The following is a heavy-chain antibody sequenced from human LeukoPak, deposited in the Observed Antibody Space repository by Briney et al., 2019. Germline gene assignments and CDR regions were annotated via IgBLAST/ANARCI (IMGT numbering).Heavy chain of an antibody. CDR2: IYSGGST. Sequence: GGSLRLSCAASGFTFDDYGMSWVRQAPGKGLEWVSVIYSGGSTYYADSVKGRFTISRDNSKNTLYLQMNSLRAEDTAVYYCARDYGANYWGQGTLVTVSS. J-gene: IGHJ4*02. CDR3: ARDYGANY. D-gene: IGHD4/OR15-4a*01. CDR1: GFTFDDYG. V-gene: IGHV3-66*01.